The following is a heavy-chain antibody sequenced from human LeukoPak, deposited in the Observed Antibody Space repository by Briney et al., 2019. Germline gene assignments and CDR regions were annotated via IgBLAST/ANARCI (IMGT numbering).Heavy chain of an antibody. J-gene: IGHJ6*02. CDR1: GFTFTNYY. D-gene: IGHD3-10*01. Sequence: GASVKVSCTPSGFTFTNYYLHWVCQAPGQGLEWMGGIDRSAGRTNYADNFKGRVTITRDTSVSTAYMDLSRLGADDTAVYYCARTPVTVIRGVIEDGMDVWGQGTTVTVSS. CDR3: ARTPVTVIRGVIEDGMDV. V-gene: IGHV1-2*02. CDR2: IDRSAGRT.